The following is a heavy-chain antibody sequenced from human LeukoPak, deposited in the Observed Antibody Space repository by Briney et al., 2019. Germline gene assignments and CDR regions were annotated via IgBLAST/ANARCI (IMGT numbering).Heavy chain of an antibody. V-gene: IGHV3-7*01. D-gene: IGHD5-12*01. J-gene: IGHJ4*02. CDR2: IKEDGSEK. Sequence: GGSLRLSCAASGFTFSSYWMSWVRQAPGKGLGWVANIKEDGSEKHYVDSVKGRFTISRDNAKNALYLQMNSLRAEDTAVYYCASEASSSGYDFDYWGQGTLVTVSS. CDR1: GFTFSSYW. CDR3: ASEASSSGYDFDY.